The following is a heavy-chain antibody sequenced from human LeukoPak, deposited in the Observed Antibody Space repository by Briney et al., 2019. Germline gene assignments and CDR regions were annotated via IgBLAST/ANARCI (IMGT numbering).Heavy chain of an antibody. CDR1: GFTFSAYA. J-gene: IGHJ4*02. Sequence: GGSLRLSCSASGFTFSAYAMYWVRQAPGKGLEYVSGISNNGGSSFYADSVKGRFTISRDNSKKTLYLQMNSLRAEDTAVYYCARGDDTSGYFYCYFDYWGQGTLVTVSS. CDR2: ISNNGGSS. V-gene: IGHV3-64*04. D-gene: IGHD3-22*01. CDR3: ARGDDTSGYFYCYFDY.